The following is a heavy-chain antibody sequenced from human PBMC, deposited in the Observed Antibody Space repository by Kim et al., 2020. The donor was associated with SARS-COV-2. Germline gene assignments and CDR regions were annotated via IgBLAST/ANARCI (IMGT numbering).Heavy chain of an antibody. Sequence: SETLSLTCAVYGGSFSGYYWSWIRQPPGKGLEWIGEINHSGSTNYNPSLKSRVTISVDTSKNQFSLKLSSVTAADTAVYYCACSGGSWYSYWGQGTLVTVSS. CDR2: INHSGST. CDR1: GGSFSGYY. V-gene: IGHV4-34*01. D-gene: IGHD6-13*01. J-gene: IGHJ4*02. CDR3: ACSGGSWYSY.